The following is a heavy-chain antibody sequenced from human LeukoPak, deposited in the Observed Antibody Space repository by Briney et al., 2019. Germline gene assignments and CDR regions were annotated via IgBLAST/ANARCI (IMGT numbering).Heavy chain of an antibody. D-gene: IGHD3-10*01. CDR1: GFTFSNYW. Sequence: GGPLRLSCVVSGFTFSNYWMSWVRQAPGKGLEWVATIRQDGSDKYFLDSVRGRFTISRDNAENSLYLQMNSLRGEDTAVYYCARDKGFGGSSFDYWGQGTLVTVSS. V-gene: IGHV3-7*01. CDR2: IRQDGSDK. CDR3: ARDKGFGGSSFDY. J-gene: IGHJ4*02.